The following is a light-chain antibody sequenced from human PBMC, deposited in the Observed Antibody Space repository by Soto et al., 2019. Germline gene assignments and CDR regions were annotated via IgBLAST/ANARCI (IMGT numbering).Light chain of an antibody. CDR1: SSNIGSNT. Sequence: QSALTQPPSASGTPGQRVTISCSGSSSNIGSNTVNWYQQLPGTAPKLLIYSSDQRPSGVPDRFSGSKSGTSASLAISGLQSEDEADYYCATWDDTLSGLNWVFGGGTKLTVL. CDR3: ATWDDTLSGLNWV. CDR2: SSD. J-gene: IGLJ3*02. V-gene: IGLV1-44*01.